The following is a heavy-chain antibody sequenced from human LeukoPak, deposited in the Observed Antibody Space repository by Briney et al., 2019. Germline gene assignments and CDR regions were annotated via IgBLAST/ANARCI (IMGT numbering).Heavy chain of an antibody. D-gene: IGHD6-13*01. V-gene: IGHV3-15*01. Sequence: GGSLRLSCAASGFTFSNAWMSWVRQAPGKGLEWVGRIKSKTDGGTTDYAAPVKGRFTISRDDSKNTLYLQMNSLRAEDTAVYYCARVESLPGYSSSWYWWYFDLWGRGTLVTVSS. J-gene: IGHJ2*01. CDR3: ARVESLPGYSSSWYWWYFDL. CDR1: GFTFSNAW. CDR2: IKSKTDGGTT.